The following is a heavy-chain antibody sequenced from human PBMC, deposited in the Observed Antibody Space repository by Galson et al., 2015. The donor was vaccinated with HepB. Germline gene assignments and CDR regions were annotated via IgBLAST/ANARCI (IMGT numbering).Heavy chain of an antibody. CDR2: IRSKANSYAT. J-gene: IGHJ5*02. CDR1: GFTFSGSA. D-gene: IGHD4-17*01. CDR3: ATQTVTSTS. Sequence: SLRLSCAASGFTFSGSAMHWVRQASGKGLEWVGRIRSKANSYATAYAASVKGRFTISRDDSKNTAYLQMNSLKTEDTAVYYCATQTVTSTSWGQGTLVTVSS. V-gene: IGHV3-73*01.